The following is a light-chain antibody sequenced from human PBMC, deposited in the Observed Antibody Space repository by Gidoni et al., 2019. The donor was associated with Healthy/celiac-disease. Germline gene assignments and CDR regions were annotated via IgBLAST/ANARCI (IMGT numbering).Light chain of an antibody. CDR2: AAS. CDR3: QQSYSTPPYT. Sequence: DIQMTHSPSSRSASVGDRVNITCRDSQSISSYLNWYQQKPGKAPKLLIYAASSLQSGVPERCSGSGSGTDFTLTISSLQPEDLATYYCQQSYSTPPYTFXQXTKLEIK. CDR1: QSISSY. J-gene: IGKJ2*01. V-gene: IGKV1-39*01.